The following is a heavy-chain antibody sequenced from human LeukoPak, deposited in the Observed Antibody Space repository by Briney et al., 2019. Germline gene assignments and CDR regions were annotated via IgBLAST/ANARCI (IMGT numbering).Heavy chain of an antibody. D-gene: IGHD2-2*01. CDR1: GLTFGEYA. J-gene: IGHJ5*02. V-gene: IGHV3-21*01. Sequence: GGSLRLSCTAAGLTFGEYAMSWVRQAPGKGLEWVPSISTSSSYTYYADSVKGRSTISRDKAKKPLNLQMNSLRAEDTDVYSCARESGSAIPTCFDLWRQGPRVTVSS. CDR2: ISTSSSYT. CDR3: ARESGSAIPTCFDL.